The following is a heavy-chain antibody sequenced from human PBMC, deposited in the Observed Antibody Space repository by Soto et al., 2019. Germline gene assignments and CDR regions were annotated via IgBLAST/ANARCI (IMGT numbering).Heavy chain of an antibody. D-gene: IGHD4-17*01. CDR3: ARDYRYFGTTVTHYYYYYGMDV. CDR2: IYSGGST. V-gene: IGHV3-66*01. J-gene: IGHJ6*02. Sequence: GGSLRLSCAASGFTVSSNYMSWVRQAPGKGLEWVSVIYSGGSTYYADSVKGRFTISRDNSKNTLYLQMNSLRAEDTAVYYCARDYRYFGTTVTHYYYYYGMDVWGQGTTVTVSS. CDR1: GFTVSSNY.